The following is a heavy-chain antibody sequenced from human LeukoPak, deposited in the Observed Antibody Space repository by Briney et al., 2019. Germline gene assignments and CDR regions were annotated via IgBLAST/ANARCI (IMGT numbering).Heavy chain of an antibody. J-gene: IGHJ4*02. D-gene: IGHD3-10*01. V-gene: IGHV3-7*01. CDR3: ARVRKLRTRGVMDPLDY. CDR2: IQQDGSEK. CDR1: GFTFNYYW. Sequence: PGGSLRLSCAASGFTFNYYWLTCVRQAPGKGLEWVANIQQDGSEKYYVDSVKGRFIISRDNAKNSLYLQMNSLRAEDTAVYYCARVRKLRTRGVMDPLDYWGQGTLVTVSS.